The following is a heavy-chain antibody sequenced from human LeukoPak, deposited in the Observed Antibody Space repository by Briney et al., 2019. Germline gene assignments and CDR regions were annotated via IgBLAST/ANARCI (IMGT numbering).Heavy chain of an antibody. J-gene: IGHJ4*02. Sequence: ASVKVSCKVSGYTLTELSMHWVRQAPGKGLEWMGGFDPEDGETIYAQKIQGRVTMTEDTSTDTAYMELSSLRSEDTAVYYCATAVRGSSSWEALDYWGQGTLVTVSS. CDR1: GYTLTELS. CDR2: FDPEDGET. CDR3: ATAVRGSSSWEALDY. V-gene: IGHV1-24*01. D-gene: IGHD6-13*01.